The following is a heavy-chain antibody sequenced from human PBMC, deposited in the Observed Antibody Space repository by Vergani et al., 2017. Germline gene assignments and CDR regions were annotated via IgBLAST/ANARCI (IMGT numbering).Heavy chain of an antibody. J-gene: IGHJ6*02. CDR3: ARTVIPYYYYYYGMDV. CDR1: GFTFSSYA. V-gene: IGHV3-23*01. D-gene: IGHD4-17*01. Sequence: EVQLLESGGGLVQPGGSLRPSCAASGFTFSSYAMSWVRQAPGKGLEWVSAISGSGGSTYYAYSVKGRFTISRDNAKNSLYLQMNSLRAEDTAVYYCARTVIPYYYYYYGMDVWGQGTTVTVSS. CDR2: ISGSGGST.